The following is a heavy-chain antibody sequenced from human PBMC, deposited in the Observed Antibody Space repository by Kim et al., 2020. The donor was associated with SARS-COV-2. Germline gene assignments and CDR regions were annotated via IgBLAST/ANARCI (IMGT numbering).Heavy chain of an antibody. J-gene: IGHJ4*02. V-gene: IGHV1-2*02. D-gene: IGHD1-7*01. CDR2: INPNSGGT. Sequence: ASVKVSCKASGYTFTGYYMHWVRQAPGQGLEWMGWINPNSGGTNYAQKFQGRVTMTRDTSISTAYMELSRLRSDDTAVYYCARISRPGVWNYVLSSWGQGTLVTVSS. CDR3: ARISRPGVWNYVLSS. CDR1: GYTFTGYY.